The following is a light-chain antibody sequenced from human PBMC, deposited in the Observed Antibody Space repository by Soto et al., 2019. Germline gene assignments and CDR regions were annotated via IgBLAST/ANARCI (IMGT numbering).Light chain of an antibody. CDR2: GTS. V-gene: IGKV3-20*01. Sequence: EIVMPQSPATLSVSLLERATLSXRASQSVATNLALHQHKPFQAPRPLLYGTSSRATGIRDRFSGSGSWTDFSLTISRLVPEEFAVYYCYQYGSSPTRTFGQGTKVDIK. J-gene: IGKJ1*01. CDR1: QSVATN. CDR3: YQYGSSPTRT.